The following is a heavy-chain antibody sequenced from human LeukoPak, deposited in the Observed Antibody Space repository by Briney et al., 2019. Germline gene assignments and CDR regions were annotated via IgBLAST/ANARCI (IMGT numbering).Heavy chain of an antibody. CDR2: ISSSGSTI. Sequence: GGSLRLSCAASGFTSSDYYMSWIRQAPGKGLEWVSYISSSGSTIYYADSVKGRFTISRDNAKNSLYLQMNSLRAEDTAVYYCARHPRRPMVRGVIITFWFDPWGQGTLVTVSS. D-gene: IGHD3-10*01. CDR3: ARHPRRPMVRGVIITFWFDP. J-gene: IGHJ5*02. V-gene: IGHV3-11*01. CDR1: GFTSSDYY.